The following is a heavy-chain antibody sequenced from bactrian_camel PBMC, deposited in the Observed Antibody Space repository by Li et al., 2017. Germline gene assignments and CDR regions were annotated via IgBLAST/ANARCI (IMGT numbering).Heavy chain of an antibody. CDR3: ASLYNRY. CDR1: GLSFDDYA. V-gene: IGHV3S60*01. Sequence: QLVESGGGLVQPGGSLRLSCAASGLSFDDYAMGWSRQGPGKEREGIACISWSGSSTNYADSVKGRFTVSRDNAKNTVNLQMNSLKPEDTAMYFCASLYNRYWGQGTQVTVS. J-gene: IGHJ4*01. D-gene: IGHD2*01. CDR2: ISWSGSST.